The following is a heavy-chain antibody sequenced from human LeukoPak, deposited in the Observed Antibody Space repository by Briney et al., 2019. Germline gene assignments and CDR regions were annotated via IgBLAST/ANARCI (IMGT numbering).Heavy chain of an antibody. CDR2: IGTADDT. CDR3: ARGDSIAAAGTLGY. CDR1: GFTFSSYD. D-gene: IGHD6-13*01. J-gene: IGHJ4*02. Sequence: GGSLRLSCAASGFTFSSYDMYWVRQATGKGLEWVSAIGTADDTYYPGSVKGRFTISRDNAKNSLYLQMNSLRAEDTAVYYCARGDSIAAAGTLGYWGQGTLVTVSS. V-gene: IGHV3-13*01.